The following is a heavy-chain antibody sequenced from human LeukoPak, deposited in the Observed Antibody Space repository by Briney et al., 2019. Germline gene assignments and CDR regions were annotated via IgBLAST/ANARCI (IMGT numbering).Heavy chain of an antibody. CDR2: TYTSGST. CDR3: ARDYCSSTSCPFDY. J-gene: IGHJ4*02. Sequence: SSETLSLTCTVSGGSISSYYWSWIRQPAGKGLEWIGRTYTSGSTNYDPSPKSRVTMSVDTSKNQFSLKLSSMTAADTAVYYCARDYCSSTSCPFDYWGQGTLVTVSS. V-gene: IGHV4-4*07. CDR1: GGSISSYY. D-gene: IGHD2-2*01.